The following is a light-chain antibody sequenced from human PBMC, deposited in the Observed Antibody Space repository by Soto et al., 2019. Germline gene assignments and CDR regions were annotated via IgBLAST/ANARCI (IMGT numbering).Light chain of an antibody. Sequence: QSVLTQPPSVSGAPGQRVTISCTGSSSNIGAGYDVHWYQQLPGTAPKLLIYGNSKRPSGVPERFYGSKSGTSASLAITGLRAEDEADYYCQSYDSSLSGVVFGGGTKLTV. CDR2: GNS. CDR1: SSNIGAGYD. J-gene: IGLJ2*01. CDR3: QSYDSSLSGVV. V-gene: IGLV1-40*01.